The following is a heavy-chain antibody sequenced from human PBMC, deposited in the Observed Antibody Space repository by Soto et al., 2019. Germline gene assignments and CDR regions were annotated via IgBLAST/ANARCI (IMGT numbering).Heavy chain of an antibody. CDR3: ARDHLVVPAAMGVDY. CDR1: GYTFTSYG. CDR2: ISAYNGNT. D-gene: IGHD2-2*01. J-gene: IGHJ4*02. Sequence: GASVKVSCKASGYTFTSYGISWVRQAPGQGLEWMGWISAYNGNTNYAQKLQGRVTMTTDTSTSTAYMELRSLRSDDTAVYYCARDHLVVPAAMGVDYWGQGTLVTVS. V-gene: IGHV1-18*01.